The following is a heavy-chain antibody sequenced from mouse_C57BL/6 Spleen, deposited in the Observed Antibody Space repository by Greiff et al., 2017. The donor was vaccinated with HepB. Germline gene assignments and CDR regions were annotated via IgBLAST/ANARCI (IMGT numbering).Heavy chain of an antibody. Sequence: EVQGVESGGGLVKPGGSLKLSCAASGFTFSDYGMHWVRQAPEKGLEWVAYISSGSSTIYYADTVKGRFTISRDNAKNTLFLQMTSLRSEDTAMYYCARKILSFYYAMDYWGQGTSVTVSS. V-gene: IGHV5-17*01. CDR1: GFTFSDYG. J-gene: IGHJ4*01. CDR3: ARKILSFYYAMDY. D-gene: IGHD1-1*02. CDR2: ISSGSSTI.